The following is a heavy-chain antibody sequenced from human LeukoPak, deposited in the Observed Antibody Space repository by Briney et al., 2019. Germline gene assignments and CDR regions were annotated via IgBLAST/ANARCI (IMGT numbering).Heavy chain of an antibody. J-gene: IGHJ6*02. CDR3: ARDLVVVTGIPGYYYGMDV. CDR2: ITSSSSYR. D-gene: IGHD2-21*02. CDR1: GFTFSSHS. Sequence: GGSLRLSCAASGFTFSSHSMNWVRQAPGKGLEWVSSITSSSSYRFYADSVEGRFTISRDNAKNSLYLQMNSLRAEDTAVYYCARDLVVVTGIPGYYYGMDVWGQGTTVTVSS. V-gene: IGHV3-21*01.